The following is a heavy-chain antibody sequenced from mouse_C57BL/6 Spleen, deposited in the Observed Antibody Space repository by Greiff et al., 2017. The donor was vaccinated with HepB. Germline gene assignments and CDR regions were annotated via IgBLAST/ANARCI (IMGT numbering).Heavy chain of an antibody. D-gene: IGHD1-1*01. CDR1: GYAFSSYW. V-gene: IGHV1-80*01. CDR3: AREGDYYGSSSVAY. J-gene: IGHJ3*01. CDR2: IYPGDGDT. Sequence: QVQLQQSGAELVKPGASVKISCKASGYAFSSYWMNWVKQRPGKGLAWIGQIYPGDGDTNYNGKFKGKSTLTADKSSSTAYMQLSSLTSEDSAFDVCAREGDYYGSSSVAYWGQGTLVTVSA.